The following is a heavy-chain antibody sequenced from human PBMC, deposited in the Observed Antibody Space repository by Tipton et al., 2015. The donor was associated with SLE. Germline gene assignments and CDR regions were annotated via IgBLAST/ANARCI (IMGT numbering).Heavy chain of an antibody. CDR1: GFPFSDYG. Sequence: SLRLSCAAAGFPFSDYGMNWVRQAPGKGLEWVSTISGTTPYVFYAASVKGRFTISRDNAKNSVYLQMNSLRAEDTAVYYCAKSPGDYDFWSGSYFVSWGQGTLVTVSS. D-gene: IGHD3-3*01. J-gene: IGHJ4*02. CDR2: ISGTTPYV. V-gene: IGHV3-21*04. CDR3: AKSPGDYDFWSGSYFVS.